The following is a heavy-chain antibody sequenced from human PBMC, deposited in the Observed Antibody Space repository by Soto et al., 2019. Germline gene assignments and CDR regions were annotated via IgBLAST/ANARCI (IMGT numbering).Heavy chain of an antibody. CDR3: VRDWSRGSYYFDY. J-gene: IGHJ4*02. V-gene: IGHV3-30*14. Sequence: QPWGCLRLACEATDFTFNTYAMHWIRQAPGQGLELVAVISFDRINKYYADSVRGRSTISIDNSKNTLDLQMNSLTPDDTAVYYCVRDWSRGSYYFDYWGQGAMVTVSS. CDR1: DFTFNTYA. CDR2: ISFDRINK. D-gene: IGHD1-26*01.